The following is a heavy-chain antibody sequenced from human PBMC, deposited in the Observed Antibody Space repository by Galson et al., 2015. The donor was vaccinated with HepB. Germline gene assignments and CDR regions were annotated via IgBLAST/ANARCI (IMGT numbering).Heavy chain of an antibody. CDR1: GYTFTSYG. CDR2: ISAYNGNT. Sequence: SVKVSCKASGYTFTSYGISWVRQAPGQGLEWMGWISAYNGNTNYAQKLQGRVTMTTDTSTSTAYMELRSLRSDDTAVYYCARETRMEMARDFYYYYGMDVWGQGTTVTVSS. CDR3: ARETRMEMARDFYYYYGMDV. J-gene: IGHJ6*02. D-gene: IGHD5-24*01. V-gene: IGHV1-18*01.